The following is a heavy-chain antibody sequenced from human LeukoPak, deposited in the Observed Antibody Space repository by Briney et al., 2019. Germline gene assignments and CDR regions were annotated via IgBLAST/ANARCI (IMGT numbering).Heavy chain of an antibody. CDR3: ARTSRGEDWFDP. D-gene: IGHD3-10*01. Sequence: GDSLPLYCAASGLTFSSYSMNWVRQAPGKGLEWVSSISSSSSYIYYADSVKGRSTISRDNAKNSLYLQMNSLRAEDTAVYYCARTSRGEDWFDPWGEGSLVTVSS. J-gene: IGHJ5*02. CDR2: ISSSSSYI. CDR1: GLTFSSYS. V-gene: IGHV3-21*01.